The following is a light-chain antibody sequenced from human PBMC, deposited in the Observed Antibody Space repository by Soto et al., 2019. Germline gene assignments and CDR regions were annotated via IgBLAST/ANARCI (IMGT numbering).Light chain of an antibody. Sequence: EIVLTQSPGTLSLSPGERATLSRRASQSVSSSYLAWYQQKPGQAPRLLIYGASSRATGIPDRFSGSGSGTDFTLTISRLEPEDFAVYYCQQYGSSPRLTFGGGTKVDIK. V-gene: IGKV3-20*01. J-gene: IGKJ4*01. CDR3: QQYGSSPRLT. CDR2: GAS. CDR1: QSVSSSY.